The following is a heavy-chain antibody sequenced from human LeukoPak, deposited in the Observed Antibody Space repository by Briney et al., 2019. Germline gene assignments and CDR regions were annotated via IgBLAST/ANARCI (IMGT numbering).Heavy chain of an antibody. CDR1: GGSLSSYD. CDR2: INYSGST. D-gene: IGHD3-3*01. CDR3: ARGRTIFGVVTDAFDI. V-gene: IGHV4-59*01. J-gene: IGHJ3*02. Sequence: PETLSLTCIVSGGSLSSYDWSWIRQPPGKGLEWIGYINYSGSTNYNPSLKSRITISVDTSKNQFSLNLSSVTAADTAVYYCARGRTIFGVVTDAFDIWGQGTMVTVSS.